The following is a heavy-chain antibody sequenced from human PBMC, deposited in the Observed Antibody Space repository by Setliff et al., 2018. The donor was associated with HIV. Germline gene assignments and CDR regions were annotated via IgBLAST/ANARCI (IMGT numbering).Heavy chain of an antibody. V-gene: IGHV3-7*03. D-gene: IGHD2-8*02. CDR3: ARGPSSTHWSPGYFQH. CDR2: IKQDGSEK. J-gene: IGHJ1*01. Sequence: GGSLRLSCATSTFTFDSFSMTWVRQAPGKGLEWVANIKQDGSEKYYVDSVKGRFTISRDNAKNSLYLQVNNLRAEDTAVYYCARGPSSTHWSPGYFQHWGQGTPVTVSS. CDR1: TFTFDSFS.